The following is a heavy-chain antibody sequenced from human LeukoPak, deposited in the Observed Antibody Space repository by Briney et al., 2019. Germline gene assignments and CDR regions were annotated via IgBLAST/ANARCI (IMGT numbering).Heavy chain of an antibody. Sequence: SEILSLTCTVSGGSISPYFWSWIRQPPGKGLEWIGYISYTGSTNYNPSLKSRVTISVDTSKNQFSLQLTSVTAADTAVYYCARDDYRGVTNFDPWGQGTLVTVSS. CDR1: GGSISPYF. J-gene: IGHJ5*02. D-gene: IGHD3-10*01. CDR2: ISYTGST. V-gene: IGHV4-59*01. CDR3: ARDDYRGVTNFDP.